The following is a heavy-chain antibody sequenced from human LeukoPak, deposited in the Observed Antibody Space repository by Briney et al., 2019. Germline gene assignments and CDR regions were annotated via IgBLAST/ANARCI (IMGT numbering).Heavy chain of an antibody. Sequence: GRSLRLSCAASGFTFSSYRMSWVRQAPGKGLEWVANIKQDGSEKYYVDSVKGRFTISRDNAENSLYLQMNSLRAEDTAVYYCANSGWTLRDYWGQGTLVTVS. CDR2: IKQDGSEK. CDR1: GFTFSSYR. D-gene: IGHD6-19*01. J-gene: IGHJ4*02. CDR3: ANSGWTLRDY. V-gene: IGHV3-7*01.